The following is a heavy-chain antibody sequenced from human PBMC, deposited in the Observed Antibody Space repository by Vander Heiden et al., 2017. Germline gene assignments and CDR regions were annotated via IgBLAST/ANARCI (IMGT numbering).Heavy chain of an antibody. Sequence: QVQLVESGGGVVQPGRSLRLSCAASGFTFHTSALHWVRQAPGKGLEWVAVISYDGSNKYFADSVKGRFTILRDNSKNTLYLQMNSLRPEDTAVYYCAKDSLSGGVRGVDAFDVWGQGTMVTVSS. CDR1: GFTFHTSA. CDR2: ISYDGSNK. J-gene: IGHJ3*01. D-gene: IGHD3-10*01. CDR3: AKDSLSGGVRGVDAFDV. V-gene: IGHV3-30*18.